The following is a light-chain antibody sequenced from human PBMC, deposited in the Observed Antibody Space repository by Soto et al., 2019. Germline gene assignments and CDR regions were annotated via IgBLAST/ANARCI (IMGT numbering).Light chain of an antibody. CDR1: QSVSSSE. CDR3: QHYATSPPLP. J-gene: IGKJ4*01. CDR2: AAS. Sequence: EIVLTQSPGTLSLSPGETATLSCRARQSVSSSELAWYQQKPDQSPRLLVYAASSRATGIPDRFSGSGSGTDFTLTISRLEPEDFAVYYWQHYATSPPLPFGGGTKVEIK. V-gene: IGKV3-20*01.